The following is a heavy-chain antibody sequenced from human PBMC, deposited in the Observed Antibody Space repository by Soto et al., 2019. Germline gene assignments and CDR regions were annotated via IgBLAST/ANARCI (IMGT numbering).Heavy chain of an antibody. D-gene: IGHD2-2*01. CDR1: GGSISSGGYS. CDR3: ARVGYCSSTSCLGGMDV. J-gene: IGHJ6*02. V-gene: IGHV4-30-2*01. CDR2: IYHSGST. Sequence: PSETLSLTCAVSGGSISSGGYSWSWIRQPPGKGLEWIGYIYHSGSTYYNPSLKSRVTISLDRSKNQFSLKLSSVTAADTAVYYCARVGYCSSTSCLGGMDVWGQGTTVTVSS.